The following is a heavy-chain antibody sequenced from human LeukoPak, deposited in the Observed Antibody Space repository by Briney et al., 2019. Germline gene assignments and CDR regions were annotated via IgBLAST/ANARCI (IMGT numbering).Heavy chain of an antibody. CDR2: VMSGRGST. CDR1: AFSVSNYS. D-gene: IGHD3-16*01. CDR3: TRECRGSYYPFAS. J-gene: IGHJ4*02. V-gene: IGHV3-11*05. Sequence: GGSLRLSCAASAFSVSNYSISWIRQSPGKGPEWISYVMSGRGSTNYADSVKGRFTISRDNAKNSVALQLDGLRADDTAVYFCTRECRGSYYPFASWGQGTVVTVSS.